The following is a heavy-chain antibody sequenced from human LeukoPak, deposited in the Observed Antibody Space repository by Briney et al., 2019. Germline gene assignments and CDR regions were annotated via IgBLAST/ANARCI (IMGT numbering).Heavy chain of an antibody. CDR2: IYSGGST. V-gene: IGHV3-66*01. D-gene: IGHD4-17*01. CDR3: AKDQHDYGDYLDAFDI. Sequence: GGSLRLSCAASGFTVSSNYMSWVRQAPGKGLEWVSVIYSGGSTYYADSVKGRFTISRDNSKNTLYLQMNSLRAEDTAVYYCAKDQHDYGDYLDAFDIWGQGTMVTVSS. CDR1: GFTVSSNY. J-gene: IGHJ3*02.